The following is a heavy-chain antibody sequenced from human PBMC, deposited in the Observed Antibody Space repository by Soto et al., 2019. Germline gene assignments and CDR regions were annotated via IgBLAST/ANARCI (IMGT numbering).Heavy chain of an antibody. V-gene: IGHV3-23*01. CDR2: ISGSGGTT. D-gene: IGHD4-17*01. J-gene: IGHJ4*02. Sequence: GSLRLSCAASEFTFSNYAMSWVRQAPGKGLEWVSSISGSGGTTYYADSVKGRFTISRDNSKNTLYLQMNSLRAEDTAVYYCAKDRGEHDYGDYNDYWGQGTLVTVSS. CDR3: AKDRGEHDYGDYNDY. CDR1: EFTFSNYA.